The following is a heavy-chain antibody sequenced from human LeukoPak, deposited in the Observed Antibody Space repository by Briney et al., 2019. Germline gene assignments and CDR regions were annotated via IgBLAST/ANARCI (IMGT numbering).Heavy chain of an antibody. D-gene: IGHD6-13*01. Sequence: SETLSLTCTVSGGSISSYYWSWIRQPPGKGLEWLGYIYYSGSTNYNPSLKSRVTISVDTSKNQFSLKLSSVTAADTAVYYCARLGYSSSFYFDYWGQGTLVTVSS. CDR1: GGSISSYY. V-gene: IGHV4-59*01. CDR3: ARLGYSSSFYFDY. J-gene: IGHJ4*02. CDR2: IYYSGST.